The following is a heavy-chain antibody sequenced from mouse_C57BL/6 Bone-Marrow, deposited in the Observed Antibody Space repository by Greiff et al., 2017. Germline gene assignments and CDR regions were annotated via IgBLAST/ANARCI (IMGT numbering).Heavy chain of an antibody. Sequence: QVQLQQPGAELVRPGTSVKLSCKASGYTFTSYWMHWVKQRPGQGLEWIGVIDPSDSYTNYNQKFKGKATLTVVTSSSTAYMQLSSLTSEDSAVYYCAYDFLFDYWGQGTTLTVSS. CDR1: GYTFTSYW. V-gene: IGHV1-59*01. CDR3: AYDFLFDY. D-gene: IGHD2-12*01. J-gene: IGHJ2*01. CDR2: IDPSDSYT.